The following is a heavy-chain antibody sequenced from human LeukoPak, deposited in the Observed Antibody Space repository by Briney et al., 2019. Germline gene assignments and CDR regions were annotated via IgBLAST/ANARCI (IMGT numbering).Heavy chain of an antibody. CDR1: GFTFDDYA. D-gene: IGHD6-19*01. V-gene: IGHV3-9*01. CDR2: ISWNSGSI. J-gene: IGHJ4*02. CDR3: AKDIGAVAGPFDY. Sequence: PGGSLRLSCAASGFTFDDYAMHWVRQAPGKGREWVSGISWNSGSIGYADSVKGRFTISRDNAKNSLYLQMNSLRAEDTALYYCAKDIGAVAGPFDYWGQGTLVTVSS.